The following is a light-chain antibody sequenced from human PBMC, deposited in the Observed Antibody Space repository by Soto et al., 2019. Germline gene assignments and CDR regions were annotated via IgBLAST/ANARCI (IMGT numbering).Light chain of an antibody. CDR1: SSNIGNNY. CDR3: SSYTSSSTLDV. V-gene: IGLV1-51*01. Sequence: QSVLTQPPSVSAAPGQKVTISCSGSSSNIGNNYVSWYQQLPGTAPKLLIYDNNKRPSGIPDRFSGSKSGNTASLTISGLQAEDEADYYCSSYTSSSTLDVFGAGTKVTVL. J-gene: IGLJ1*01. CDR2: DNN.